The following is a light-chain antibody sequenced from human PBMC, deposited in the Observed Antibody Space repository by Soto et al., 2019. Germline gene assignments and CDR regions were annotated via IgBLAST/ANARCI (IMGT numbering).Light chain of an antibody. CDR2: AAS. V-gene: IGKV1-39*01. CDR1: QSISSY. Sequence: DIQMTQSPSSLSASVGDRVTITCRASQSISSYLNWYQQKPGKAPKLLIYAASSLQSGVPSRFSGSGSGTDFNLTISSLQPEDFATYYCQQSYSTVLTFGGGTKVEIK. J-gene: IGKJ4*01. CDR3: QQSYSTVLT.